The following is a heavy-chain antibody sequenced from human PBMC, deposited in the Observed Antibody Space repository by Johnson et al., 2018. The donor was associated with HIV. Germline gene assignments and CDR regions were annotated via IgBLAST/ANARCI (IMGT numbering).Heavy chain of an antibody. CDR1: GFTVSDNY. J-gene: IGHJ3*02. CDR3: ARDGGGYSYGWSSYAFDI. Sequence: DVQLVESGGGLVQPGGSLRLSCAASGFTVSDNYMTWVRQAPGKGLEWVSVIYSGGSTYYADSVKGRFTISRDNSKNTLYLQMNSLRAEDTAVYYCARDGGGYSYGWSSYAFDIWGHGTMVTVSS. V-gene: IGHV3-66*01. CDR2: IYSGGST. D-gene: IGHD5-18*01.